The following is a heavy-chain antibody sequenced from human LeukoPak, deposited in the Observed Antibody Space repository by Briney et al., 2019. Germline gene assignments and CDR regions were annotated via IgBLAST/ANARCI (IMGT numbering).Heavy chain of an antibody. Sequence: GESLRLSCVASGFSFASYDIRWVRQAPGKGLEWVTFIESDGSKEYYADSVKGRFTISRDNSMNTVNVQMNSLGPEDTAVYYCAKEGSGWYYLDYWGQGTVVTVSA. CDR3: AKEGSGWYYLDY. V-gene: IGHV3-30*02. J-gene: IGHJ4*02. CDR2: IESDGSKE. D-gene: IGHD6-19*01. CDR1: GFSFASYD.